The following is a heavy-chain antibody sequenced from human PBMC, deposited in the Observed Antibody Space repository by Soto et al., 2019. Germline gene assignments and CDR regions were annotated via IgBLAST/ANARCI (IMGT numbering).Heavy chain of an antibody. Sequence: EVQLLESGGGLVQPGGSLRLSCAASGFTFSSYAMSWVRQAPGKGLEWVSAISGSGGSTYYADSVKGRFTISIDNSKNPLYLVMNRLTAEDSAVYYCASTYVLRFLEWLSLLDYWGQRTLVTVSS. D-gene: IGHD3-3*01. CDR1: GFTFSSYA. CDR2: ISGSGGST. V-gene: IGHV3-23*01. CDR3: ASTYVLRFLEWLSLLDY. J-gene: IGHJ4*02.